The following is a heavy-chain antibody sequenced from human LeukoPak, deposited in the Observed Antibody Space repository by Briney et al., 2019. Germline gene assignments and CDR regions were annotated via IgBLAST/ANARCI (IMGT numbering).Heavy chain of an antibody. D-gene: IGHD3-9*01. Sequence: SETLSLTCAVSGYSISSGYYWGWIRPPPGKGLEWIGSIYHSGSTYYNPSLKSRVTISVDTSKNQFSLKLSSVTAADTAVYYCARRYYDIDYWGQGTLVTVSS. J-gene: IGHJ4*02. CDR3: ARRYYDIDY. CDR1: GYSISSGYY. V-gene: IGHV4-38-2*01. CDR2: IYHSGST.